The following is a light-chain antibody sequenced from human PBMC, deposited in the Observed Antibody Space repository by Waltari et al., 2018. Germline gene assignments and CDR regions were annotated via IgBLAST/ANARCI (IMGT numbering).Light chain of an antibody. CDR2: DVV. V-gene: IGLV2-11*01. CDR3: CSYAGAYTFV. CDR1: INDVGVEDY. Sequence: QSALTQPHSVSASPGQSVTIPCSGSINDVGVEDYVSWYQQLPGQAPKLILYDVVKRPSGVPSRFSGSKYGTTASLTISGLQTDDEATYYCCSYAGAYTFVFGGGTKLTVL. J-gene: IGLJ3*02.